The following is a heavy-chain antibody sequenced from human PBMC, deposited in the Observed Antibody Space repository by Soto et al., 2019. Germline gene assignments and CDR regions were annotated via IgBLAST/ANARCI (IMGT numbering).Heavy chain of an antibody. CDR3: ARDTSPTDY. V-gene: IGHV1-18*01. CDR1: GYTFTSYH. Sequence: QVQLVQSGAEVKKPGASVKVSCKTSGYTFTSYHISWVRQAPGQGLEWMGWISAYNTNANNAQQFQGRVTKTTDKITSKAYMELSSLRSDHPTVYCSARDTSPTDYWGQGTLVTVSS. CDR2: ISAYNTNA. J-gene: IGHJ4*02.